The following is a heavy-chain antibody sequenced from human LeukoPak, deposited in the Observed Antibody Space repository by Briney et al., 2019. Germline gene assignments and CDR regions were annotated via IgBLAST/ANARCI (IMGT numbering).Heavy chain of an antibody. CDR2: IIPILGIA. Sequence: SVKVSCKASGGTFSSYAISWVRQAPGQGLEWMGRIIPILGIANYAQKFQGRVTITADKSTSTAYMELSSLRSEDTAVYYCASNPSSSWPLFDYWGQGTLVTVSS. D-gene: IGHD6-13*01. CDR1: GGTFSSYA. V-gene: IGHV1-69*04. CDR3: ASNPSSSWPLFDY. J-gene: IGHJ4*02.